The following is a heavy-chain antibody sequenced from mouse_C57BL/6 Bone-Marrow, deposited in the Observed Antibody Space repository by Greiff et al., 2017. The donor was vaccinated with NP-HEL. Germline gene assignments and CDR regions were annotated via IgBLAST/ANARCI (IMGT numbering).Heavy chain of an antibody. CDR3: ARYYSNYPWYFDV. V-gene: IGHV3-6*01. Sequence: ESGPGLVKPSQSLSLTCSVTGYSITSGYYWNWIRQFPGNKLEWMGYISYDGSNNYNPSLKNRISITRDTSKNQFFLKLNSVTTEDTATYYCARYYSNYPWYFDVWGTGTTVTVSS. J-gene: IGHJ1*03. D-gene: IGHD2-5*01. CDR1: GYSITSGYY. CDR2: ISYDGSN.